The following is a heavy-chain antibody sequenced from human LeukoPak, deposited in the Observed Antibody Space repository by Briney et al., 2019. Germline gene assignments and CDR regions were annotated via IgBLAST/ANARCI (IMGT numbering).Heavy chain of an antibody. V-gene: IGHV3-21*01. CDR1: GFTFSDYY. D-gene: IGHD3-22*01. Sequence: GGSLRLSCAVSGFTFSDYYMNWIRQAPGKGLEWVSSISSNSTYIYYADSVQGRFTISRDNAKNSLYLQMNSLRAEDTAVYYCARDYDNLDYWGQGTLVTVSS. CDR3: ARDYDNLDY. CDR2: ISSNSTYI. J-gene: IGHJ4*02.